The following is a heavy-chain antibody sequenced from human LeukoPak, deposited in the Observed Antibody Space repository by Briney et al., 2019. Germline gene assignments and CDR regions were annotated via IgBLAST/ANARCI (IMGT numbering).Heavy chain of an antibody. Sequence: SVKVSCKASGGTFSSYAISWVRQAPGQGLEWMGVIIPIFGTANYAQKFQGRVTITTDESTSTAYMELSSLRSEDTAVYYCARGEGITGTIRDWGQGTLVTVSS. D-gene: IGHD1-20*01. V-gene: IGHV1-69*05. CDR3: ARGEGITGTIRD. CDR1: GGTFSSYA. J-gene: IGHJ4*02. CDR2: IIPIFGTA.